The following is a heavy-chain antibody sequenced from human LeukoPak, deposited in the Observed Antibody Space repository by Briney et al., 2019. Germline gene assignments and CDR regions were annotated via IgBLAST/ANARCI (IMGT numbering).Heavy chain of an antibody. V-gene: IGHV3-33*01. CDR3: ARDLAISTSCFDY. D-gene: IGHD2-2*01. J-gene: IGHJ4*02. CDR2: IWYDGSNK. Sequence: GGSLRLSCAASGFTFSSYGMHWVRQAPGKGLEWVAVIWYDGSNKYYADSVKGRFTISRDNSKNTLYLQMNSLRAEDTAVYYCARDLAISTSCFDYWGQGTLVTVSS. CDR1: GFTFSSYG.